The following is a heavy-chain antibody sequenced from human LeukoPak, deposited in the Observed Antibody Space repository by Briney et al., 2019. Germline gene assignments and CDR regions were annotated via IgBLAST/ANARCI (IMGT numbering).Heavy chain of an antibody. J-gene: IGHJ6*03. D-gene: IGHD3-10*01. CDR1: GYRFTSYA. CDR3: ARGGYYGSGSYYPETYYYYMDV. Sequence: ASVKVSCKASGYRFTSYAISWVRQAPGQGLEWMGWISAYNGNTNYAQKLQGRVTMTTDTSTSTAYMELRSLRSDDTAVYYCARGGYYGSGSYYPETYYYYMDVWGKGTTVTISS. CDR2: ISAYNGNT. V-gene: IGHV1-18*01.